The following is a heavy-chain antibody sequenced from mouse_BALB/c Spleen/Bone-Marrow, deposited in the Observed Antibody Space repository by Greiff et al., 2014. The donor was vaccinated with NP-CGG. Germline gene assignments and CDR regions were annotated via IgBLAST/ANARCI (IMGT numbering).Heavy chain of an antibody. D-gene: IGHD2-4*01. CDR1: GFNIKDYY. Sequence: VQLQQSGAELVRSGASVKLSCTASGFNIKDYYMNWVKQRPEQGLEWIGWIDPENGDTEYAPKFQGKATMTADTSSTTAYLQLSSLTSEDTAVYYCSLYDYDEKSAYWGQGTLVTVSA. CDR2: IDPENGDT. J-gene: IGHJ3*01. CDR3: SLYDYDEKSAY. V-gene: IGHV14-4*02.